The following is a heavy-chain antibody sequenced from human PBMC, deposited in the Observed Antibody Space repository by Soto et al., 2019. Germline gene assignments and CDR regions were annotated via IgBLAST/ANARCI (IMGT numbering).Heavy chain of an antibody. J-gene: IGHJ6*02. CDR2: ISGYNGNT. CDR1: GYSFSAYS. D-gene: IGHD2-21*01. CDR3: ARDVFGGGAPACRDMDV. V-gene: IGHV1-18*04. Sequence: QVVLVQSGGEVKKPGASVKVSCKASGYSFSAYSITWVRQAPGQGLEWMGRISGYNGNTNYARTLRGRLTLTTDTSTSTAYMEWRSLTSDDTAVYYCARDVFGGGAPACRDMDVGGQGTTVTVTS.